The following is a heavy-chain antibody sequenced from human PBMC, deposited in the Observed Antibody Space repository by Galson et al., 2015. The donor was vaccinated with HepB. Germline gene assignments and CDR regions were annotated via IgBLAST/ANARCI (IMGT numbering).Heavy chain of an antibody. CDR2: IYYSGST. Sequence: SETLSLTCTVSGGSISSYYWSWIRQPPGKGLEWIGYIYYSGSTNYNPSLKSRVTISVDTSKNQFSLKLSSVTAADTAVYYCARALVEQQLASPLNVGRLNWFDPWGQGTLVTVSS. CDR1: GGSISSYY. V-gene: IGHV4-59*01. CDR3: ARALVEQQLASPLNVGRLNWFDP. J-gene: IGHJ5*02. D-gene: IGHD6-13*01.